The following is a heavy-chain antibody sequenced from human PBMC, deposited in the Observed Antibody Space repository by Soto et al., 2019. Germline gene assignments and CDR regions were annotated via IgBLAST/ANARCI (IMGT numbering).Heavy chain of an antibody. V-gene: IGHV4-59*01. CDR1: GCSISIYY. Sequence: SEPLSLTCTFSGCSISIYYWSWIRQPPGKGLEWIGYIYYSGSTNYNPSLKSRVTISVDTSKNQFSLKLSSVTAADTAVYDGARGGPAAQDYYYGMEVWCKGTPV. CDR3: ARGGPAAQDYYYGMEV. D-gene: IGHD2-2*01. J-gene: IGHJ6*04. CDR2: IYYSGST.